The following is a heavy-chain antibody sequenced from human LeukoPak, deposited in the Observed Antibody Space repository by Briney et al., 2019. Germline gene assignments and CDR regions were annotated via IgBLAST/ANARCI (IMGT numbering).Heavy chain of an antibody. CDR2: ISAYNGNT. CDR1: GYTFTSYG. CDR3: ARKMGYSGVVEDAFDI. D-gene: IGHD5-12*01. Sequence: ASVKVSCKASGYTFTSYGISWVRQAPGRGLEWMGWISAYNGNTNYAQKLQGRVTMTTDTSTSTAYMELRSLRSDDTAVYYCARKMGYSGVVEDAFDIWGQGTMVTVSS. J-gene: IGHJ3*02. V-gene: IGHV1-18*01.